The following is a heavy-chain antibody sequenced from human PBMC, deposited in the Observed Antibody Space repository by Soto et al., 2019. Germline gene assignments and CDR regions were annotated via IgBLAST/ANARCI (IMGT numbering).Heavy chain of an antibody. D-gene: IGHD6-19*01. J-gene: IGHJ4*02. CDR2: INAGNGNT. V-gene: IGHV1-3*01. CDR1: GYTFTIYS. Sequence: ASVKVSCKASGYTFTIYSMHWVRQAPGQRLEWMGWINAGNGNTKYSQKFQGRVTITRDTSASTAYMELSSLRSEDTAVYYCARAVAVPADFDYWGQGTLVTVSS. CDR3: ARAVAVPADFDY.